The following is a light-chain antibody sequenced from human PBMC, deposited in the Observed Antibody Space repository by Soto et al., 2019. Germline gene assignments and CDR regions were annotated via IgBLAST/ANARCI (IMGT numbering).Light chain of an antibody. CDR2: AVS. V-gene: IGLV2-14*03. Sequence: QSALTQPASVSGSPGQSITIACTGTNSDVGGYNSVSWYQLHPGKAPRLVIYAVSIRPPAVSDRFSGSTSGNTASLTISGLQAEDEAEYYCSSYTATRTVVFGGGTKLTVL. CDR1: NSDVGGYNS. J-gene: IGLJ3*02. CDR3: SSYTATRTVV.